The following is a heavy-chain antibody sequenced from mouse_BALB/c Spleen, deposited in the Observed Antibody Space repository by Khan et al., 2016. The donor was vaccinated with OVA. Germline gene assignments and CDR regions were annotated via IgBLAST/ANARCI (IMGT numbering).Heavy chain of an antibody. J-gene: IGHJ1*01. D-gene: IGHD1-1*02. CDR1: GFTFRSYA. Sequence: EVQLVESGGGLVRPGGSPKLSCAASGFTFRSYAMSWVRQTPEKRLAWVASISSGGSTYYPDRVKGRFTLPRDNARNILYLQLSSRRSEDTAMDYCARPGTMGWYFDVWGAGTTVTVSS. CDR3: ARPGTMGWYFDV. V-gene: IGHV5-6-5*01. CDR2: ISSGGST.